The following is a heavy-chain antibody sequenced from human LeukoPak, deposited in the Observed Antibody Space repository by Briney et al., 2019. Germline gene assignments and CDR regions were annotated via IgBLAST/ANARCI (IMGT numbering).Heavy chain of an antibody. CDR3: ARDAGIAAAGPSYDY. CDR1: GFTFSSYE. CDR2: ISSSGSTI. J-gene: IGHJ4*02. D-gene: IGHD6-13*01. V-gene: IGHV3-48*03. Sequence: GGSLRLSCAASGFTFSSYEMNWVRQAPGKGLEWVSYISSSGSTIYYADSVKGRFTISIDNAKNSLYLQMNSLRAEDTAVYYCARDAGIAAAGPSYDYWGQGTLVTVSS.